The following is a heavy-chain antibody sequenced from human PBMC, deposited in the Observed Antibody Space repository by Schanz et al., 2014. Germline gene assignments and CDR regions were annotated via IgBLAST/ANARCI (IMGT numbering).Heavy chain of an antibody. V-gene: IGHV3-48*01. CDR3: ARPSDSSWYMDV. CDR1: AFIFRSYS. CDR2: ISRSSSTI. Sequence: VQLLQSGGALVQPGGSLRLSCAASAFIFRSYSMHWVRQAPGKGLEWVSYISRSSSTIYYADSVRGRFTISRDNAKNSLYLQMNSLRAEDTAVYYCARPSDSSWYMDVWGKGTTVTVSS. J-gene: IGHJ6*03. D-gene: IGHD2-21*02.